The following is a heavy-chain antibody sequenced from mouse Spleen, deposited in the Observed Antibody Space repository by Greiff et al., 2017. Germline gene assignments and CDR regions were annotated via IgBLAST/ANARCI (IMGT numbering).Heavy chain of an antibody. CDR3: ARRRNYYYDGSYERNWYFDV. J-gene: IGHJ1*01. D-gene: IGHD1-1*01. CDR2: IYPRDGST. CDR1: GYTFTSYD. V-gene: IGHV1-85*01. Sequence: VKLMESGPELVKPGASVKLSCKASGYTFTSYDINWVKQRPGQGLEWIGWIYPRDGSTKYNEKFKGKATLTVDTSSSTAYMELHSLTSEDSAVYFCARRRNYYYDGSYERNWYFDVWGAGTTVTVSS.